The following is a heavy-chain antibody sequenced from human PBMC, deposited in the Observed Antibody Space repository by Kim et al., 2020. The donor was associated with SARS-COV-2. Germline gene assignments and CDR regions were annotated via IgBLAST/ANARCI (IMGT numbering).Heavy chain of an antibody. V-gene: IGHV1-18*01. CDR1: GYTFTSYG. CDR2: ISAYNGNT. D-gene: IGHD3-22*01. CDR3: ARATYYYDSSGYYPYNWFDP. J-gene: IGHJ5*02. Sequence: ASVKVSCKASGYTFTSYGISWVRQAPGQGLEWMGWISAYNGNTNYAQKLQGRVTMTTDTSTSTAYMELRSLRSDDTAVYYCARATYYYDSSGYYPYNWFDPWGQGTLVTVSS.